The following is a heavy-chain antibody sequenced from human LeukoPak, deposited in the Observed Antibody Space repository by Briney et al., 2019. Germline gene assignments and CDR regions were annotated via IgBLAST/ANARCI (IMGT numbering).Heavy chain of an antibody. V-gene: IGHV5-51*01. D-gene: IGHD2-2*02. CDR3: ARHGYCSKTTCYNQIDP. Sequence: GESLKIPCKASGYTLSDYWIGWVRQMPGKGLEWMGIIHPGDLDTRYSPSLQGQVTISLDRSISTAYLQWSSLKASDTAMYYCARHGYCSKTTCYNQIDPWGQGTLVTVSS. CDR1: GYTLSDYW. CDR2: IHPGDLDT. J-gene: IGHJ5*02.